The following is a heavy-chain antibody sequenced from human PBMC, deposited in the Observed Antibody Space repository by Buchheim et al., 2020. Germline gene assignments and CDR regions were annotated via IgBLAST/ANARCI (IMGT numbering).Heavy chain of an antibody. Sequence: QVQLVESGGGVVQPGRSLRLSCAASGFTFSSYGMHWVRQAPGKGLEWVAVIWSDGSNKYYAYSVKGRFTISRDTSKNTLYLQMNSLRAEDTAVYYCARDPLLRPFWSGSPYYGMDVWGQGTT. CDR3: ARDPLLRPFWSGSPYYGMDV. CDR1: GFTFSSYG. CDR2: IWSDGSNK. D-gene: IGHD3-3*01. J-gene: IGHJ6*02. V-gene: IGHV3-33*01.